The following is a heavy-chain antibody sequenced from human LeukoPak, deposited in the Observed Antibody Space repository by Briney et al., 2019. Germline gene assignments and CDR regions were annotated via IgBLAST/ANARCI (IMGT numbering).Heavy chain of an antibody. CDR2: IYSGGST. CDR3: ARQPTGYPNWFDL. J-gene: IGHJ5*02. CDR1: GFTVSSNY. V-gene: IGHV3-53*01. Sequence: GGSLRLSCAASGFTVSSNYMSWVRQAPGKGLEWVSVIYSGGSTYYADSVKGRFTISRDDSKSTLFLEMNSLRAEDTAVYYCARQPTGYPNWFDLWGQGAAVTVSS. D-gene: IGHD1-14*01.